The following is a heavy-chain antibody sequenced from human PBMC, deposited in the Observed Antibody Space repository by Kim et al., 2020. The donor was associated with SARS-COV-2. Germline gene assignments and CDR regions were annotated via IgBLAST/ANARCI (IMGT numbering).Heavy chain of an antibody. V-gene: IGHV4-59*01. CDR2: IYYSGST. D-gene: IGHD2-15*01. J-gene: IGHJ4*02. CDR1: GGSISSYY. Sequence: SETLSLTCTVSGGSISSYYWSWIRQPPGKGLEWIGYIYYSGSTNYNPSLKSRVTISVDTSKNQFSLKLSSVTAADTAVYYCASTVVVVAATLYFDYWGQGTLVTVSS. CDR3: ASTVVVVAATLYFDY.